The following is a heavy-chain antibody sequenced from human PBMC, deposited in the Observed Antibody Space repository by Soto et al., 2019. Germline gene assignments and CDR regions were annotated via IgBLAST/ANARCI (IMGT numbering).Heavy chain of an antibody. CDR1: GFTFSSYE. CDR3: AREEARGYSAYDPFDY. Sequence: SGGSLRLSCAASGFTFSSYEMNWVRQAPGKGLEWVSYISSSGSTIYYAGSVKGRFTISRDNARNSLYLQMNSLRAEDTAVYYCAREEARGYSAYDPFDYWGQGTLVTVSS. CDR2: ISSSGSTI. D-gene: IGHD5-12*01. J-gene: IGHJ4*02. V-gene: IGHV3-48*03.